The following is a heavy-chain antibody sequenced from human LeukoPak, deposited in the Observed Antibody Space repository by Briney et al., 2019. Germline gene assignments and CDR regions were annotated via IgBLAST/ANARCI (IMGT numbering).Heavy chain of an antibody. V-gene: IGHV4-34*01. D-gene: IGHD3-9*01. Sequence: SETLSLTCAVYGRSFSGYYWSWIRQSPGKGLEWIGEINHSGSTNSNPSLKSRVTISVDTSKNLFSLKLSSVTAADTAVYNCARGSRLTGAFDIWGQGTMVTVSS. CDR1: GRSFSGYY. CDR2: INHSGST. J-gene: IGHJ3*02. CDR3: ARGSRLTGAFDI.